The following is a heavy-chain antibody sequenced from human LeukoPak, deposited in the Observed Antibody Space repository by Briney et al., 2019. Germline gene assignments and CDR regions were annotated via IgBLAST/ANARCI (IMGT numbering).Heavy chain of an antibody. V-gene: IGHV4-4*07. J-gene: IGHJ3*02. D-gene: IGHD4-11*01. CDR2: IFTSGST. Sequence: SETRSLTCAVSGGSINNYYWSWIRQPAGKGLEWIGRIFTSGSTNYNASLKSRVTMSVDTSKNQFSLKLRSMTAADTAVYYCARAPVTVKDSFDIWGQGTMATVSS. CDR1: GGSINNYY. CDR3: ARAPVTVKDSFDI.